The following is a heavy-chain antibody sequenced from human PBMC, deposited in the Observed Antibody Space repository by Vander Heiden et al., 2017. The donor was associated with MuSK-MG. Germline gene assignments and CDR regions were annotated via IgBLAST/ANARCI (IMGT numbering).Heavy chain of an antibody. CDR1: GFPFSSYA. J-gene: IGHJ4*02. CDR3: ARDQGYYGSGSYSNVDY. Sequence: QVQLVESGGGVVQPGRSLRLSCAASGFPFSSYAMHWVRQAPGKGLEWVAVISYDGSNKYYADSVKGRFTISRDNSKNTLYLQMNSLRAEDTAVYYCARDQGYYGSGSYSNVDYWGQGTLVTVSS. CDR2: ISYDGSNK. D-gene: IGHD3-10*01. V-gene: IGHV3-30*04.